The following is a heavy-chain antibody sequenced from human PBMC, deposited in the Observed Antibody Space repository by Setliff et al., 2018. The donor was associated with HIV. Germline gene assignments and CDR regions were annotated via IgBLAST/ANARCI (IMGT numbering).Heavy chain of an antibody. V-gene: IGHV3-48*03. J-gene: IGHJ4*02. Sequence: PGGSLRLSCAASGFTFSSYEMNWVRQAPGKGLEWVSYISSSGGTIYYADSVKGRFTISRDNAKKSLYLQMNSLRADDTAVYYCARAFSGYYFDYWGQGTPVTVSS. D-gene: IGHD3-3*01. CDR1: GFTFSSYE. CDR3: ARAFSGYYFDY. CDR2: ISSSGGTI.